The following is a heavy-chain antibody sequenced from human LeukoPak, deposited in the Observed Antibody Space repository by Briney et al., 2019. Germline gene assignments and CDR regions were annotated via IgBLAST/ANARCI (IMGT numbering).Heavy chain of an antibody. CDR1: GYTFTSYD. J-gene: IGHJ6*03. D-gene: IGHD3-10*01. Sequence: ASVKVSCKASGYTFTSYDINWVRQATGQGLEWMGWMNPNSGNTGYAQKFQGRVTITRNTSISTAYMELSSLRSEDTAVYYCARVFPGLYYMDVWGKGTTVTISS. CDR2: MNPNSGNT. CDR3: ARVFPGLYYMDV. V-gene: IGHV1-8*01.